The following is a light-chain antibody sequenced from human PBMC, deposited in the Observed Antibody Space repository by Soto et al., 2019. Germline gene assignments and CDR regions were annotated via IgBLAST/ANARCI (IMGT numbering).Light chain of an antibody. CDR3: QHYNNWPRT. V-gene: IGKV3-15*01. Sequence: EIVMTQSPATLSVSPGERATLSCRASQSVSSNLAWYQQKPGQAPRLPIYGASTRATGIPARFSCRGSGTEFTLTISSLQSEDFAVYYCQHYNNWPRTFGQGTKVEIK. CDR2: GAS. J-gene: IGKJ1*01. CDR1: QSVSSN.